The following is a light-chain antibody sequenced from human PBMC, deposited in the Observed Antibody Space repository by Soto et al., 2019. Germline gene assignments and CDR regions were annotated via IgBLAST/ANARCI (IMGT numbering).Light chain of an antibody. CDR2: TAS. V-gene: IGKV1-5*03. CDR3: QLASSFPTT. Sequence: SNSTLSASFGDGGPITCLASQSIGSSLAWYQQRPGKAPNLLIYTASTLEGGVPSRFSGSGSGTEFTLTISSLQPEDFATYYCQLASSFPTTFGQGTQLEIK. J-gene: IGKJ5*01. CDR1: QSIGSS.